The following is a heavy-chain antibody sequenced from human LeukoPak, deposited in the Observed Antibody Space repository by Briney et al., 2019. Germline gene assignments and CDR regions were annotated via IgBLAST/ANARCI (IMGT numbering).Heavy chain of an antibody. Sequence: GGSLRLSCAASGFTFSNYEMNWVRQAPGKGLEWVSYISSSGSTIYYADSVKGRFTISRDNAKNSLYLQMNSLRAEDTAVYYCASSFPGIAVAGTSFFDYRGQGTLVTVSS. CDR2: ISSSGSTI. V-gene: IGHV3-48*03. CDR1: GFTFSNYE. CDR3: ASSFPGIAVAGTSFFDY. J-gene: IGHJ4*02. D-gene: IGHD6-19*01.